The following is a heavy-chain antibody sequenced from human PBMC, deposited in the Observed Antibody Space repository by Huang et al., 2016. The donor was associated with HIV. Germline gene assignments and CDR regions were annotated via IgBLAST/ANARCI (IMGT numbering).Heavy chain of an antibody. V-gene: IGHV1-18*01. CDR1: GYTFSIYG. J-gene: IGHJ4*02. Sequence: QIQLVQSGPEVKKPGASVKVSCKASGYTFSIYGISWVRQAPGKGPEWMGWVSAYSGYTNYSQKFQGRVTMTADTSASTAYMDLRSLTSDDTAVYYCARVPSYHFSDYWGQGTLVTVSS. D-gene: IGHD1-26*01. CDR2: VSAYSGYT. CDR3: ARVPSYHFSDY.